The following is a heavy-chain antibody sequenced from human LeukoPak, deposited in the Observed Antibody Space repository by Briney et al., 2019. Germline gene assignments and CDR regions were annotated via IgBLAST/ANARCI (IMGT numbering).Heavy chain of an antibody. CDR3: ARVRGSYSVDY. V-gene: IGHV3-11*04. CDR2: ISTSVTTT. CDR1: GFTFSDYY. D-gene: IGHD3-10*01. Sequence: GGSLRLSCAASGFTFSDYYMSWIRQAPGKGLEWISYISTSVTTTYHADSVKGRFTISRDDAKNSLYLQMNSLRADDTALYYCARVRGSYSVDYWGQGTLVTVSS. J-gene: IGHJ4*02.